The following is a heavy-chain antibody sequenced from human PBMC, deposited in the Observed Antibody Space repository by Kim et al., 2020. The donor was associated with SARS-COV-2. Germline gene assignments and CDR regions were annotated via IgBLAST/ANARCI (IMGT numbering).Heavy chain of an antibody. D-gene: IGHD3-3*01. CDR2: IYPGDSDT. CDR3: ARVVWSGHVYYYYYGMDV. V-gene: IGHV5-51*01. J-gene: IGHJ6*02. Sequence: GESLKISCKGSGYSFTSYWIGWVRQMPGKGLEWMGIIYPGDSDTRYSPSFQGQVTISADKSISTAYLQWSSLKASDTAMYYCARVVWSGHVYYYYYGMDVWGQGTTVTVSS. CDR1: GYSFTSYW.